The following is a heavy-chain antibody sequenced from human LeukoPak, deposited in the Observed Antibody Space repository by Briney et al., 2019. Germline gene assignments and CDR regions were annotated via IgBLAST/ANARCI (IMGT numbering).Heavy chain of an antibody. V-gene: IGHV3-48*04. CDR3: ASFSSGYYSVDY. CDR1: GFTLSRFN. D-gene: IGHD3-22*01. CDR2: ISTTGTI. J-gene: IGHJ4*02. Sequence: PGGSLRLSCAASGFTLSRFNMNWLRQAPGKGLEWLSYISTTGTIYYAESVKGRFSISRDNAKNSLYLQMNSLRAEDTAVYYCASFSSGYYSVDYWGQGTLVTVSS.